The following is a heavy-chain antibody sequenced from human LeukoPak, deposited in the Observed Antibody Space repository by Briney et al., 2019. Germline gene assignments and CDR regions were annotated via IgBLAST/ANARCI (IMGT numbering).Heavy chain of an antibody. D-gene: IGHD2-2*01. J-gene: IGHJ6*03. CDR3: ARPDGVPAASVYYMDV. V-gene: IGHV3-21*01. Sequence: GGSLRLSSAASGFTFSYYSMNCVRQAPGKGLEWVSTISSSSSYIYYADSVKGRFTISRENAKNSLYLQMNSLRAEDMAVYYWARPDGVPAASVYYMDVWGKGTTVTVSS. CDR2: ISSSSSYI. CDR1: GFTFSYYS.